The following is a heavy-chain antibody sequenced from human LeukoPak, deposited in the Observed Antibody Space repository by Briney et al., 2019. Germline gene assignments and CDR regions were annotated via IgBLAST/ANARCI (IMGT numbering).Heavy chain of an antibody. D-gene: IGHD3-22*01. CDR3: AKSCGYYYDSSAY. CDR2: ISGSGGST. Sequence: PGGSLRLSCSASGFTFSSYAMSWVRLAPGKGLEWVSAISGSGGSTYYADSVKGRFTISRDNSKNTLYLQMNSLRAEDTAVYYCAKSCGYYYDSSAYWGQGTLVTVSS. CDR1: GFTFSSYA. V-gene: IGHV3-23*01. J-gene: IGHJ4*02.